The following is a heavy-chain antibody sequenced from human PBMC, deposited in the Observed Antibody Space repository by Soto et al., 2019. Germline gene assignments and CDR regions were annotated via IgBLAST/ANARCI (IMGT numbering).Heavy chain of an antibody. CDR2: ISGSGGST. V-gene: IGHV3-23*01. D-gene: IGHD4-17*01. CDR1: GFTCSSYA. J-gene: IGHJ1*01. CDR3: AKDLIGYGDAGQYFQH. Sequence: EVHLLESGGGLVQPGGSLRLSCAASGFTCSSYAMSWVRQAPGKGLEWVSAISGSGGSTYYADSVKGRFTISRDNSKNTLYMQMNSLRAEDTAVYYCAKDLIGYGDAGQYFQHWGQGTLVTVSS.